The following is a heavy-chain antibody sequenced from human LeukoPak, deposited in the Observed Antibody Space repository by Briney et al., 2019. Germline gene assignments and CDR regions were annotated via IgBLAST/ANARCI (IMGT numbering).Heavy chain of an antibody. CDR3: AKSQVATCYFDY. CDR2: IKEDGSEK. J-gene: IGHJ4*02. CDR1: GFSFSNYW. Sequence: GGSLRLSCAASGFSFSNYWMSWVRQAPGKGLQWVANIKEDGSEKYYVDSLKGRFTIFRDNSKNSLFLQMNSLRAEDTAVYYCAKSQVATCYFDYWGQGTLVTVSS. V-gene: IGHV3-7*03.